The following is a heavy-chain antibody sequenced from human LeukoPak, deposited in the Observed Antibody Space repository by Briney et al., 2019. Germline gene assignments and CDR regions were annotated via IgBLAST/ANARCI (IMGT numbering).Heavy chain of an antibody. V-gene: IGHV3-21*01. CDR3: ARMVYCTNGVCYTPYYYYGMDV. CDR2: ISSSSSYI. D-gene: IGHD2-8*01. Sequence: GGSLRLSCAASGFTFSSYGMHWVRQAPGKGLEWVSSISSSSSYIYYADSVKGRFTISRDNAKNSLYLQMNSLRAEDTAVYYCARMVYCTNGVCYTPYYYYGMDVWGQGTTVTVSS. J-gene: IGHJ6*02. CDR1: GFTFSSYG.